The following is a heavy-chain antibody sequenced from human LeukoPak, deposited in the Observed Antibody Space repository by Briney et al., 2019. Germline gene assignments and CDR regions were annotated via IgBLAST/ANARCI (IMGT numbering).Heavy chain of an antibody. V-gene: IGHV3-23*01. CDR3: AKDVDSTYYYYMDV. CDR2: ISGSGTRT. D-gene: IGHD5-12*01. CDR1: GFTFSSYG. Sequence: GVLRRSCAASGFTFSSYGRHWVRQAPGKGLEWLSTISGSGTRTYYADSVKGRFTISRDNSKNTLYLQMDSLSAEDTAVYYCAKDVDSTYYYYMDVWGKGTTVTVSS. J-gene: IGHJ6*03.